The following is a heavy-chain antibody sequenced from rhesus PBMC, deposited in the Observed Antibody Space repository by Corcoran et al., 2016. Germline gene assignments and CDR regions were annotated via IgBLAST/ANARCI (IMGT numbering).Heavy chain of an antibody. D-gene: IGHD5-12*01. J-gene: IGHJ4*01. V-gene: IGHV3-13*01. CDR1: GFTFSNYY. CDR3: TKFGYSGQERDCDY. Sequence: EVQLVESGGGLVQPGGSLRLSCAASGFTFSNYYMHWVRQAQGKGLEWVGLIRNKANNYTTEYAAAVKGRFTISRDDSKNTLYLQMSSLKTEDTALDYCTKFGYSGQERDCDYWGQGVLVTVSS. CDR2: IRNKANNYTT.